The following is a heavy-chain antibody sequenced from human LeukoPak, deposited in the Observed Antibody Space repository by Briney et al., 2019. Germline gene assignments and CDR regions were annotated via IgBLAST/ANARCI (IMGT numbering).Heavy chain of an antibody. CDR2: ISYDGSNK. V-gene: IGHV3-30*04. CDR3: ARGTMVRGVMEYYYGMDV. Sequence: GGSLRLSCAAYGITFSSYAMHWVRQAPGKGLEWVAVISYDGSNKYYADSVKGRFTISRDNSKNTLYLQMNGLRAEDTAVYYCARGTMVRGVMEYYYGMDVWGQGTTVTVSS. J-gene: IGHJ6*02. CDR1: GITFSSYA. D-gene: IGHD3-10*01.